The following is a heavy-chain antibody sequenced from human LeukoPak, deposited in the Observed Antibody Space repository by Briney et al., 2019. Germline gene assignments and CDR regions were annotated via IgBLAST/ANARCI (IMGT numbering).Heavy chain of an antibody. CDR3: AKDFSYYGSSGSGPDY. Sequence: PGRSLRLSCAASGFPFSSYGMHWVRQAPGRGLEWVAIIWYDGSNEYYADSVKGRFTISRDNSKNTLYLQMNSLRVEDTAVYYCAKDFSYYGSSGSGPDYWGQGTLVTVSS. CDR2: IWYDGSNE. J-gene: IGHJ4*02. CDR1: GFPFSSYG. D-gene: IGHD3-22*01. V-gene: IGHV3-33*06.